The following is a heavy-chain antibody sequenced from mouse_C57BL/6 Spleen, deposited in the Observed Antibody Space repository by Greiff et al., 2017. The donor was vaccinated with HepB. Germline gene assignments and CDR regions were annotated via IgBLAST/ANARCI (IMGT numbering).Heavy chain of an antibody. CDR1: GYTFTSYD. J-gene: IGHJ4*01. CDR3: EAAQAPDAMDY. D-gene: IGHD3-2*02. Sequence: VQLQQSGPELVKPGASVKLSCKASGYTFTSYDINWVKQRPGQGLEWIGWIYPRDGSTKYNEKFKGKATLTVDTSSSTAYMELHSLTSEDSAVYFCEAAQAPDAMDYWGQGTSGTVSS. V-gene: IGHV1-85*01. CDR2: IYPRDGST.